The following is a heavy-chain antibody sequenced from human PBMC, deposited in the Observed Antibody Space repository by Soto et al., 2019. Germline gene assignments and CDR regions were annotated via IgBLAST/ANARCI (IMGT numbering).Heavy chain of an antibody. CDR3: AREPIVVVPAAHRAAYYYYYGMDV. Sequence: GASVKVSCKASGGTFSSYAISWVRQAPGQGLEWMGGIIPIFGTANYAQKFQGRVTITADESTSTAYMELSSLRSEDTAVYYCAREPIVVVPAAHRAAYYYYYGMDVWGQGTTVTVSS. D-gene: IGHD2-2*01. J-gene: IGHJ6*02. V-gene: IGHV1-69*13. CDR2: IIPIFGTA. CDR1: GGTFSSYA.